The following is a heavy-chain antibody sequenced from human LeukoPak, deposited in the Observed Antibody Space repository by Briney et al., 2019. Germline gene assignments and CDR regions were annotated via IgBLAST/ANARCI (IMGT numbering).Heavy chain of an antibody. V-gene: IGHV5-51*01. CDR2: IYPGDSDT. CDR1: GYSFTSYW. Sequence: GESLKISCKGSGYSFTSYWIGWVRQIPGKGLEWMGIIYPGDSDTRYSPSFQGQVTIAADKSIRTAYLQWSSLQPSDTAMYYCARHRGSGSREQNDNWFDPWGQGTLVTVSS. J-gene: IGHJ5*02. CDR3: ARHRGSGSREQNDNWFDP. D-gene: IGHD3-10*01.